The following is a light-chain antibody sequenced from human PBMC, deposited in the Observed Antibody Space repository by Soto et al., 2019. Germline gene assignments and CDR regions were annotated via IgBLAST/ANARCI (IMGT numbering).Light chain of an antibody. CDR3: HHFGSVPET. Sequence: EVVLTQSPGTLSLSPGERVTLSCRASQSVASSYLAWYQQKPGRAPRLLFYSASSRATGIHDRFSGSGSGTDFTLTISRLEPEDFAVYYCHHFGSVPETFGQGTNVE. CDR2: SAS. J-gene: IGKJ1*01. CDR1: QSVASSY. V-gene: IGKV3-20*01.